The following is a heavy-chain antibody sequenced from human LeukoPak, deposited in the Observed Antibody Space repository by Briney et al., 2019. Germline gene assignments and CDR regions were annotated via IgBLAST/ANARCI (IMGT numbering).Heavy chain of an antibody. CDR3: ARAPVCGTNGVCYSYYYYGMDV. J-gene: IGHJ6*02. Sequence: TGGSLRLSCAASGFTFSSYAMHWVRQAPGKGLEWVAVISYDGSNKYYADSVKGRFTISRDNSKNTLYLQMNSLRAEDTAVYYCARAPVCGTNGVCYSYYYYGMDVWGQGTTVTVSS. V-gene: IGHV3-30-3*01. D-gene: IGHD2-8*01. CDR1: GFTFSSYA. CDR2: ISYDGSNK.